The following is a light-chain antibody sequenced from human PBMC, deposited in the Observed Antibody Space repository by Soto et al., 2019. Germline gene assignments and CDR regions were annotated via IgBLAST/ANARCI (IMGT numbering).Light chain of an antibody. CDR3: QQYNNWPRT. J-gene: IGKJ1*01. CDR2: AAS. CDR1: QSVSSN. Sequence: EIVMTQSPATLSVSPGEGATLSCRASQSVSSNLAWYQQKSDQAPRLLIYAASTRATGIPARFSGSGSGTEFTLTISSLQSEDFAIYYCQQYNNWPRTFGQGTKVDIK. V-gene: IGKV3-15*01.